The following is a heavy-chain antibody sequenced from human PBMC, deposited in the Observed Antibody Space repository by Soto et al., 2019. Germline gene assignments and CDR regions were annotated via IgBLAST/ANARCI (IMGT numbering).Heavy chain of an antibody. D-gene: IGHD5-18*01. CDR3: ARARYSYVPGGAFDI. V-gene: IGHV3-53*01. CDR2: IYSGGST. CDR1: GFTVSSNY. Sequence: EVQLVESGGGLIQPGGSLRLSCAASGFTVSSNYMSWVRQAPGKGLEWVSVIYSGGSTYYADSVKGRFTISRDNSKNTLYLQMNSLRDEDTAVYYCARARYSYVPGGAFDIWGQGTMVTVSS. J-gene: IGHJ3*02.